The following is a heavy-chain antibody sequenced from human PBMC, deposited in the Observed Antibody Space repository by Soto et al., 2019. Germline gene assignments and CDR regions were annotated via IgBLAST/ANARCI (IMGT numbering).Heavy chain of an antibody. CDR3: ARSSIAARPVYYYYYMDV. V-gene: IGHV6-1*01. D-gene: IGHD6-6*01. J-gene: IGHJ6*03. CDR1: VGSVSRHSAA. CDR2: TYCRSKWYN. Sequence: SQTLSLTSAMPVGSVSRHSAAWNWIRQSPSRGLDWLGRTYCRSKWYNDYAVSVKSRITINPATSKNQFSLKLNSGTPEDTAVYYCARSSIAARPVYYYYYMDVWGKGTTVTVSS.